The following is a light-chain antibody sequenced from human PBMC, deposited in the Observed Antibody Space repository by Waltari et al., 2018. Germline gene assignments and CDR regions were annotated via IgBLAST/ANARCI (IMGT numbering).Light chain of an antibody. CDR1: SFTIGNNY. V-gene: IGLV1-51*01. CDR2: AND. J-gene: IGLJ2*01. CDR3: GTWDSSLSAGV. Sequence: QSVLTQPPSVSAAPGQKVTIPCSGSSFTIGNNYVSWYQQLPGTAPKLLIYANDKRPSGIPDRFSGSKSGTSATLGITGLQTGDEADYYCGTWDSSLSAGVFGGGTMLTVL.